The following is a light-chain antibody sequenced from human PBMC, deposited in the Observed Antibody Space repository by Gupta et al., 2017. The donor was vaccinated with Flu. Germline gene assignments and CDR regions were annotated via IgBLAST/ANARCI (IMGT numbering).Light chain of an antibody. Sequence: SVTISCTGTSSDVGGYNSVSWYQQYPGKAPKLMIYDVTKRPSGVPDRFSGSKSGDTASLSISGLQAEDEADYYCCSYAGSFTWVFGGGTKVTVL. CDR2: DVT. V-gene: IGLV2-11*01. CDR1: SSDVGGYNS. CDR3: CSYAGSFTWV. J-gene: IGLJ2*01.